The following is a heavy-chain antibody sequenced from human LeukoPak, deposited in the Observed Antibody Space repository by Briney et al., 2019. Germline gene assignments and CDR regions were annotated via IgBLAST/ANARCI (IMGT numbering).Heavy chain of an antibody. CDR1: GFTFITYA. D-gene: IGHD2-15*01. V-gene: IGHV3-23*01. CDR3: ARNCSVGSCYAY. CDR2: ISGSGAYT. Sequence: PGTSLRLSCAASGFTFITYAMSWVRQAPGKGLEWVSSISGSGAYTYYADSVKGRFTISRDNSQNTLYLQMNSLRVEDTAIYYCARNCSVGSCYAYWGQGALVTVSS. J-gene: IGHJ4*02.